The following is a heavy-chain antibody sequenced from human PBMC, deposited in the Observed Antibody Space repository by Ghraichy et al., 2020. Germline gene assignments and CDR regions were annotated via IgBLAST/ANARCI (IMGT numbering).Heavy chain of an antibody. Sequence: GGSLRLSCAASRFTFSNYAMHWVRQTPGKGLEWVALISYDASNKYYADSVQGRFTVSRDNSKNTLYLQMNSLRAEDTAFYYCAGSVTGTNNFDYWGQGTLVTVSS. D-gene: IGHD1-7*01. V-gene: IGHV3-30-3*01. J-gene: IGHJ4*02. CDR1: RFTFSNYA. CDR2: ISYDASNK. CDR3: AGSVTGTNNFDY.